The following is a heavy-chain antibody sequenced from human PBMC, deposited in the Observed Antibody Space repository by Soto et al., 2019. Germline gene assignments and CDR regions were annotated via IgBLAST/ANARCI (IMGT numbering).Heavy chain of an antibody. CDR3: AISRYCSSTSCFYYFDY. V-gene: IGHV1-69*06. CDR2: IIPIFGTA. J-gene: IGHJ4*02. Sequence: SVKVCCKASGGTFSSYAISWVRQAPGQGLEWMGGIIPIFGTANYAQKFQGRVTITADKSTSTAYMELSSLSSEDTAVYYCAISRYCSSTSCFYYFDYWGQGTLVTVSS. CDR1: GGTFSSYA. D-gene: IGHD2-2*01.